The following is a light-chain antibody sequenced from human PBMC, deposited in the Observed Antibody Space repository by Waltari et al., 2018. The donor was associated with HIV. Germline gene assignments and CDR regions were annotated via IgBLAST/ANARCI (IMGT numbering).Light chain of an antibody. V-gene: IGLV2-14*03. CDR1: TTLIGGSNY. CDR3: QSYDSSLSGYVV. J-gene: IGLJ2*01. CDR2: HVD. Sequence: SALTQPASVSGSPGQSVTIPCTGPTTLIGGSNYLPWYQHRPGDAPKLIIFHVDSRPTGISSRFSGSKSGNTASLTISGLQAEDEADFYCQSYDSSLSGYVVFGGGTKLTVL.